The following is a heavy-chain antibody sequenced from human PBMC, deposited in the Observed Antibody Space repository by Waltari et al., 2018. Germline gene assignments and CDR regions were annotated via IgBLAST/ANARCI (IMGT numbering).Heavy chain of an antibody. CDR3: ARPGLELTYSYWYFDL. V-gene: IGHV4-39*01. CDR2: IYYRGST. CDR1: GGSIRTSSYY. Sequence: QLQLQASGPGLVKPSETLSLPCTVSGGSIRTSSYYWGWIRNPPGKGLGWIGSIYYRGSTYYNPSLKSRVTISVDTSKNQFSLKLSSVTAADTAVYYCARPGLELTYSYWYFDLWGRGTLVTVSS. D-gene: IGHD1-7*01. J-gene: IGHJ2*01.